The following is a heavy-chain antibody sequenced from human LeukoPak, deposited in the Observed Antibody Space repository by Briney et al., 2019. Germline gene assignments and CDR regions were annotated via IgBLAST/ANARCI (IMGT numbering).Heavy chain of an antibody. CDR1: GDTFTSYD. CDR2: MSPNSGST. Sequence: ASVKVSCKASGDTFTSYDINWVRQATGQRLEWMGWMSPNSGSTGYTQKFQGRVTITRDTSISTAYMELSSLRSEDTGVYYCERVRPRGDAFDPWGQGTLVTVSS. D-gene: IGHD3-10*01. V-gene: IGHV1-8*02. J-gene: IGHJ5*02. CDR3: ERVRPRGDAFDP.